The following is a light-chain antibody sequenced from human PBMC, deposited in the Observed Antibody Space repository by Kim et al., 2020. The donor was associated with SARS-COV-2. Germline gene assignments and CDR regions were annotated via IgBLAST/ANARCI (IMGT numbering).Light chain of an antibody. J-gene: IGKJ1*01. Sequence: DIQLTQSPSFLSASVGDRGTITCRASQGISSYLAWYQQKPGKAPKLLIYAASTLQSGVPSRFSGSGSGTEFTLTISSLQPEDFATYYCQQKTFGQGTKVDIK. V-gene: IGKV1-9*01. CDR1: QGISSY. CDR2: AAS. CDR3: QQKT.